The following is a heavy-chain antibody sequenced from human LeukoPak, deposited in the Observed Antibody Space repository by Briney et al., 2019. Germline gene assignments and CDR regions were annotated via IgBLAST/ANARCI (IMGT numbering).Heavy chain of an antibody. V-gene: IGHV4-39*01. Sequence: PSETLSLTCTVSGGSISSSSYYWGWIRQPPGKGLEWFGRFYYSGSTYYNPSLKSRVTISVDTSKNQFSLKLSSVTAADTAVFYCARHGNDYGDPIGLFFDYWGQGTLVTVSS. CDR2: FYYSGST. J-gene: IGHJ4*02. CDR1: GGSISSSSYY. CDR3: ARHGNDYGDPIGLFFDY. D-gene: IGHD4-17*01.